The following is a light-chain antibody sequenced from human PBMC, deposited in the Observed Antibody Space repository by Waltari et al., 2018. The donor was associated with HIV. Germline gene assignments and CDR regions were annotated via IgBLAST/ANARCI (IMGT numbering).Light chain of an antibody. CDR3: QQYDRSWVT. Sequence: EMLLTQSPSTLSLAPGERATLSCRASQTVDRNYLSWYQKKPGQGPRLLVLGASRRATGIPDRFSGSGSGTDFTLTISRLEPEDFAVYYCQQYDRSWVTFGGGTKVEIK. CDR2: GAS. CDR1: QTVDRNY. V-gene: IGKV3-20*01. J-gene: IGKJ4*01.